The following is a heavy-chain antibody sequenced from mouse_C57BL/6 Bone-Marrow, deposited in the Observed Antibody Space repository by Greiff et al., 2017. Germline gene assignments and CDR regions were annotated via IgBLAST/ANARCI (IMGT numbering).Heavy chain of an antibody. Sequence: QVQLQQSGAELARPGASVKLSCKASGYTFTSYGISWVKQRTGQGLEWIGEIDPRSGNTYYNEKFKGKATLTADKSSSTAYMELRSLTSEEAAVYFCARRYGSYSYYFDYWGQGTTLTVYS. J-gene: IGHJ2*01. V-gene: IGHV1-81*01. D-gene: IGHD2-10*02. CDR2: IDPRSGNT. CDR3: ARRYGSYSYYFDY. CDR1: GYTFTSYG.